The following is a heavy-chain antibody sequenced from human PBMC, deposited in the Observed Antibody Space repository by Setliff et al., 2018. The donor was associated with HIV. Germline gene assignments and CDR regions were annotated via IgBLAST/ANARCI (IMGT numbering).Heavy chain of an antibody. D-gene: IGHD6-6*01. CDR3: AKDRRIAPRPGYYYYGMGV. CDR1: GFTFSDYV. Sequence: GGSLRLSCAASGFTFSDYVMYWVRQAPGKGLEWVTVISYDGSNESYADSVKGRFTISRDNSKNTLYLQMNSLRAEDTAVYYCAKDRRIAPRPGYYYYGMGVWGQGTTVTVSS. CDR2: ISYDGSNE. J-gene: IGHJ6*02. V-gene: IGHV3-30*04.